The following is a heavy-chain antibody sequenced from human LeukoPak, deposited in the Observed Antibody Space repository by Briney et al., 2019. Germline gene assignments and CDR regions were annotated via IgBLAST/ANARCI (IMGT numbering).Heavy chain of an antibody. CDR2: INPSGGST. Sequence: ASVKVSCKASGYTFTSYYMHWVRQAPGQGLEWMGIINPSGGSTSYAQKFQGRVTMTRDTSTGTVYMELSSLRSEDTAVYYCARGDEGGYDLPLAFDIWGQGTMVTVSS. V-gene: IGHV1-46*01. D-gene: IGHD5-12*01. CDR1: GYTFTSYY. CDR3: ARGDEGGYDLPLAFDI. J-gene: IGHJ3*02.